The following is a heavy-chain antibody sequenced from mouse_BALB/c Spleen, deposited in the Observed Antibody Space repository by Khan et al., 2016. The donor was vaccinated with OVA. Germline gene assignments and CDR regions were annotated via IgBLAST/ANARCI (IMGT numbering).Heavy chain of an antibody. CDR3: ARGRIDY. Sequence: QVQLQQSGAELAKPGASVKMSCKASGYTFTSYWMHWIKQRPGQGLEWIGYINPTSGYTDYNQKFKDKATLTADKSSSTAYMQLNSLTSDDSAVYYCARGRIDYWGQGTTLTVSS. D-gene: IGHD1-1*01. V-gene: IGHV1-7*01. CDR2: INPTSGYT. J-gene: IGHJ2*01. CDR1: GYTFTSYW.